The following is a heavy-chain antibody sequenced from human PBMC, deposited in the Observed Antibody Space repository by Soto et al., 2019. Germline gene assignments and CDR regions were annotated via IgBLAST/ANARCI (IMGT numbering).Heavy chain of an antibody. CDR3: ARGGVPQAFDI. CDR1: GFTFSSYT. Sequence: GGSLKLSCAASGFTFSSYTINGVRQAPVKGLEWVSSISTSISYIFYADSLKGRFTISRDNAKNSLYLQMNSLRAEDTAVYYCARGGVPQAFDIWGQGTMVTVSS. J-gene: IGHJ3*02. CDR2: ISTSISYI. V-gene: IGHV3-21*01. D-gene: IGHD1-1*01.